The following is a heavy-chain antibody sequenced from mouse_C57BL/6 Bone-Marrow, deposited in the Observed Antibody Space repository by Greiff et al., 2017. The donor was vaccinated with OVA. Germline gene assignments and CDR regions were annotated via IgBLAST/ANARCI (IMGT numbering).Heavy chain of an antibody. CDR2: IHPNSGST. J-gene: IGHJ2*01. Sequence: QVQLKQPGAELVKPGASVKLSCKASGYTFTSYWMHWVKQRPGQGLEWIGMIHPNSGSTNYNEKFKSKATLTVDKSSSTAYMQLSSLTSEDSAVYYCARGGYTVAHFDYWGQGTTLTVSS. CDR3: ARGGYTVAHFDY. V-gene: IGHV1-64*01. D-gene: IGHD1-1*01. CDR1: GYTFTSYW.